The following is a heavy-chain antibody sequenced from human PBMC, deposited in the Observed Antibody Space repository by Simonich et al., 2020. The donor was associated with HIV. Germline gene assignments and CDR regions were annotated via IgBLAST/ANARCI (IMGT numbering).Heavy chain of an antibody. D-gene: IGHD6-13*01. CDR2: NNHSGST. J-gene: IGHJ1*01. Sequence: QVQLQQWGAGLLKPSETLSLTCAVYGGSFSGYYWSWIRQPPGKGLGWIGENNHSGSTNYTPSLKSRVTISVDTSKNQFSLKLSSVTAADTAVYYCARLTAGGLGEYFQHWGQGTLVTVSS. CDR3: ARLTAGGLGEYFQH. CDR1: GGSFSGYY. V-gene: IGHV4-34*01.